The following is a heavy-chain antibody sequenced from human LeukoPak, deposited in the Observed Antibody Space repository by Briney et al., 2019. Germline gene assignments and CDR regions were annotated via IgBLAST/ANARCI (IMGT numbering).Heavy chain of an antibody. CDR3: VRGGSSSWPYYYYYMDV. CDR1: GGSLTNYY. D-gene: IGHD6-13*01. Sequence: SETLSLTCTVSGGSLTNYYWSWVRQPPGKGLEWIGHSYYSGITNYNPSLTSRVTISVDTSKNQFSLRLSSVTAADTAVYYCVRGGSSSWPYYYYYMDVWGKGTTVTVSS. J-gene: IGHJ6*03. CDR2: SYYSGIT. V-gene: IGHV4-59*01.